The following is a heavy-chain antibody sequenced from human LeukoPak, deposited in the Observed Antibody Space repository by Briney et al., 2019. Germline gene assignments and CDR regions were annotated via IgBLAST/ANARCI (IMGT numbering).Heavy chain of an antibody. CDR1: GYTFTSCA. J-gene: IGHJ5*02. D-gene: IGHD6-13*01. CDR3: ARTQQLVLRSPLDP. Sequence: ASVKVSCKASGYTFTSCAISWVRQAPGQGLEWMGWISAYNGNTNYAQKLQGRVTMTTDTSTSTAYMELRSLRSDDTAVYYCARTQQLVLRSPLDPWGQGTLVTVSS. V-gene: IGHV1-18*01. CDR2: ISAYNGNT.